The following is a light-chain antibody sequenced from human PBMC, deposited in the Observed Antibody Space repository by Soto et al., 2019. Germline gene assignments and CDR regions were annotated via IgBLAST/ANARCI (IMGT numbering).Light chain of an antibody. J-gene: IGKJ1*01. Sequence: DIQMTQSPSTLSASVGDRVTITCRASQSISTYLAWYQQKPGKAPKVLIWNAYTLHRGVSSRFSGSGSGTEFTLTISSLQPDDFATYYCQKYNGYSTWTLGQGTKVDIK. CDR2: NAY. V-gene: IGKV1-5*01. CDR3: QKYNGYSTWT. CDR1: QSISTY.